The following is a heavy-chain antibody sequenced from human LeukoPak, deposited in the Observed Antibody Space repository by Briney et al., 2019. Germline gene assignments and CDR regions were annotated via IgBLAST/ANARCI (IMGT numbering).Heavy chain of an antibody. V-gene: IGHV3-53*01. CDR3: ARDAFMGY. CDR2: IYNGGGTT. CDR1: GFTVSSND. Sequence: PGGSLRLSCAVSGFTVSSNDMNWVRQAPGKGLEWVSIIYNGGGTTYYADSVQGRFTISRDNSKNTLYLQMNSLRAEDTALYYCARDAFMGYWGQGTLVTASS. D-gene: IGHD3-10*01. J-gene: IGHJ4*02.